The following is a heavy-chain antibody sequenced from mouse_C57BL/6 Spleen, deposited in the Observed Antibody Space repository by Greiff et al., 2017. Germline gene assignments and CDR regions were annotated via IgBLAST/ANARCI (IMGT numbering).Heavy chain of an antibody. Sequence: QVQLQQPGAELVKPGASVKLSCKASGYTFTSYWMQWVKQRPGQGLEWIGEIDPSDSYTNYNQKFKGKATLTVDTSSSTAYMQLSSLTSEDSAVYYCANSKRRAMDCWGQGTSVTVSS. CDR3: ANSKRRAMDC. CDR2: IDPSDSYT. D-gene: IGHD2-5*01. J-gene: IGHJ4*01. CDR1: GYTFTSYW. V-gene: IGHV1-50*01.